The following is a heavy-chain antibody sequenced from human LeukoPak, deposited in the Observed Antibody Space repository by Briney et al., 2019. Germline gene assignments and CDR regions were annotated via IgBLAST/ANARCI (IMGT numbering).Heavy chain of an antibody. CDR3: ARGYGVGYYYYYMDV. Sequence: SETLSLTCTVSGGSISSYYWSWIRQPPGKGLEWIGYIYYSGSTSYNPSLKSRVTISVDTSKNQLSLKLSSVTAADTAVYYCARGYGVGYYYYYMDVWGKGTTVTVSS. CDR1: GGSISSYY. D-gene: IGHD4-17*01. J-gene: IGHJ6*03. CDR2: IYYSGST. V-gene: IGHV4-59*12.